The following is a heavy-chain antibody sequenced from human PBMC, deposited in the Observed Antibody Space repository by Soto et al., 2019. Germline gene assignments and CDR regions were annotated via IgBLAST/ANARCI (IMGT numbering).Heavy chain of an antibody. Sequence: SGPTLVNPTQPLTLTCTFSGFSLSTSGMCVSWIRQPPGKALEWLARIDWDDDKYYSTSPKPRITISKDTSKHQLVLTRNHMDHDDTPTYSYARQLNHQVPPQYCHKDIWGKETTVTVPS. CDR1: GFSLSTSGMC. CDR3: ARQLNHQVPPQYCHKDI. V-gene: IGHV2-70*11. CDR2: IDWDDDK. J-gene: IGHJ6*03. D-gene: IGHD2-2*01.